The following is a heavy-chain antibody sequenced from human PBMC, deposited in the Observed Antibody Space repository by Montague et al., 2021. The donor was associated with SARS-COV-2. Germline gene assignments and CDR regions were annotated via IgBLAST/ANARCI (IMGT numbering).Heavy chain of an antibody. CDR1: GFTFSSYS. D-gene: IGHD3-10*01. CDR3: ARDVTMVRGVPFDY. CDR2: ISSSSSYI. J-gene: IGHJ4*02. V-gene: IGHV3-21*01. Sequence: SLRLSCAASGFTFSSYSMNWVRQAPGEGLEWVSSISSSSSYIYYADSVKGRFTISRGNAKNSLYLQMNSLRAEDTAVYYCARDVTMVRGVPFDYWGQGTLVTVSS.